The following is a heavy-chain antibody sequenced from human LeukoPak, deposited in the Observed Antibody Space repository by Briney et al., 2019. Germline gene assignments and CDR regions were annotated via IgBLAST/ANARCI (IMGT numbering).Heavy chain of an antibody. CDR3: AKSVGWQWLAFDY. J-gene: IGHJ4*02. Sequence: GGSLRLSCAASGFTFSSYAMSWVRQAPGKGLEWVSAISGSGGSTYYAESVKGRFTISRDNSKNTLYLQMNSLRAEDTAVYYCAKSVGWQWLAFDYWGQGTLVTVSS. CDR1: GFTFSSYA. V-gene: IGHV3-23*01. CDR2: ISGSGGST. D-gene: IGHD6-19*01.